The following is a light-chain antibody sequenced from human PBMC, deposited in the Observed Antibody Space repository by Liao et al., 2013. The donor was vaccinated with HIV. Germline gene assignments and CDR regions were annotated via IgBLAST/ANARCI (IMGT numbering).Light chain of an antibody. V-gene: IGLV3-1*01. Sequence: SSELTQSPSVSVSPGQTASITCSGDYLGDKYASWYQHKPGQAPVLVIYQDNKRPSGIPERFSGSSSGTTATLTISGAQAEDEADYYCQSADSTGAHPVVFGGGTKLTVV. J-gene: IGLJ2*01. CDR3: QSADSTGAHPVV. CDR1: YLGDKY. CDR2: QDN.